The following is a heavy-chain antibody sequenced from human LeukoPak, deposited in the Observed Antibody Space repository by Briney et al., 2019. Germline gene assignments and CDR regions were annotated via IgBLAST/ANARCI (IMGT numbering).Heavy chain of an antibody. CDR1: GFPFSSYW. J-gene: IGHJ4*02. CDR3: ARGGSLGY. D-gene: IGHD6-19*01. V-gene: IGHV3-74*01. Sequence: GGSLRLSCAVSGFPFSSYWMHWVRQAPGKGLVWVSRMNSDGSSTTYADSVKGRFTISRDNAKSTLYLQMNSLRAEDTAVYYCARGGSLGYWGQGTLVTVSS. CDR2: MNSDGSST.